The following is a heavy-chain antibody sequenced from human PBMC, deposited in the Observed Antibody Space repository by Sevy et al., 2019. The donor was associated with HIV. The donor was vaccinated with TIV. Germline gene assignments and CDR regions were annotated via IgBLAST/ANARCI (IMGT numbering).Heavy chain of an antibody. J-gene: IGHJ4*02. D-gene: IGHD5-12*01. CDR2: IIPIFGTA. CDR3: ARSYLDGYNCVRGALLFDY. V-gene: IGHV1-69*05. CDR1: GGTFSSYA. Sequence: ASVKVSCKASGGTFSSYAISWVRQAPGQGLEWMGGIIPIFGTANYAQTFQGRVTITTDKSTSTAYMELSSLRSEDTAVYYCARSYLDGYNCVRGALLFDYWGQGTLVTVSS.